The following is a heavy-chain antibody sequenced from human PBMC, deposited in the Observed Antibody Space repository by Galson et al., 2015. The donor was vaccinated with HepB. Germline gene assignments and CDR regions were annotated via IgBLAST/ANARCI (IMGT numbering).Heavy chain of an antibody. Sequence: SLRLSCAASGFKFSTYGMHWVRQAPGKGLDWVAVMSYDRSTKYYADSVKGRFTISRDNSKNTLYLQMNSLRVEDTAVYYCAKDRSRGYSYGKGDWFDPWGQGTLVTVSS. CDR3: AKDRSRGYSYGKGDWFDP. D-gene: IGHD5-18*01. CDR1: GFKFSTYG. CDR2: MSYDRSTK. J-gene: IGHJ5*02. V-gene: IGHV3-30*18.